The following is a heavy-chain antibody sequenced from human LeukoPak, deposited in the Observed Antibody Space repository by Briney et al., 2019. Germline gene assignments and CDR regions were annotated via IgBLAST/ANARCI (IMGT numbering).Heavy chain of an antibody. Sequence: PSETLSLTCAVYGGSFSGYYWSWIRQPPGKGLEWIGEINHSGSTNYNPSLKSRVTISVDTSKNQFSLKLSSVTAADTAVYYCARADSSSPAFDYWGQGTLVTVSS. CDR1: GGSFSGYY. D-gene: IGHD6-6*01. CDR3: ARADSSSPAFDY. V-gene: IGHV4-34*01. J-gene: IGHJ4*02. CDR2: INHSGST.